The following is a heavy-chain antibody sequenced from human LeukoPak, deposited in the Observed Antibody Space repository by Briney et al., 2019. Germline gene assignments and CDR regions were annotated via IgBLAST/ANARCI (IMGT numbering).Heavy chain of an antibody. Sequence: SETLSLTCTVSGGSISSYYWSWIRQPPGKGLEWIGEIDHSGSTNYNPSLKSRVTLSIDTSKSQSSLKLTSVTAADTAVYYCARGRRQWLTSTYYYYYYIDVWGKGTTVTVSS. J-gene: IGHJ6*03. CDR2: IDHSGST. V-gene: IGHV4-34*01. D-gene: IGHD6-19*01. CDR3: ARGRRQWLTSTYYYYYYIDV. CDR1: GGSISSYY.